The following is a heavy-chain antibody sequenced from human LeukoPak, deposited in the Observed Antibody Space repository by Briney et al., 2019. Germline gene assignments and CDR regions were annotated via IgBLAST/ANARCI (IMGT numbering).Heavy chain of an antibody. D-gene: IGHD3-3*01. CDR3: AREYYDFGEGWFDP. CDR1: GDSISSGSYY. CDR2: IYTSGST. V-gene: IGHV4-61*02. J-gene: IGHJ5*02. Sequence: NPSETLSLTCTVSGDSISSGSYYGSWIRQPAGKGLEWIGRIYTSGSTNYNPSLKSRITISVDTSKNQFSLKLSSVTAADTAVYYCAREYYDFGEGWFDPWGQGTLVTVSS.